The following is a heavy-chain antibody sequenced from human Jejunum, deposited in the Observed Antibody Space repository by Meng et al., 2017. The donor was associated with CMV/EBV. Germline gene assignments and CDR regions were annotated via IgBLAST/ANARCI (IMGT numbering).Heavy chain of an antibody. J-gene: IGHJ6*02. D-gene: IGHD1-26*01. CDR1: GFTFSSYV. V-gene: IGHV3-23*01. CDR2: VSSIGGRT. Sequence: SGFTFSSYVMNWVRQAPGKGLEWVAGVSSIGGRTDYGGSAKGRFTISRDDSKNTLYLQMNSLRVEDTAVYYCAKDLWAGAPGGGMDVWGQGTTVTVSS. CDR3: AKDLWAGAPGGGMDV.